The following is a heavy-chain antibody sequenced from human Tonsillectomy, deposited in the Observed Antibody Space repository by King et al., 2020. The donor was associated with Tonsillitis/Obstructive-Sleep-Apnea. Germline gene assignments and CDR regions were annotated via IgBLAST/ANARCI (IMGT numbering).Heavy chain of an antibody. J-gene: IGHJ6*03. V-gene: IGHV1-24*01. Sequence: QLVQSGAEVKKPGASVKVSCKVSGYTLTEISMHWVRQAPGKGLEWMGGFKPEDGETIYAQKFQGRVTMTEDTSTDTAYMELSSLRSEDTAVYYCATKGHDYSNMDYYYYMDVWGKGTTVTVSS. CDR2: FKPEDGET. CDR3: ATKGHDYSNMDYYYYMDV. CDR1: GYTLTEIS. D-gene: IGHD4-11*01.